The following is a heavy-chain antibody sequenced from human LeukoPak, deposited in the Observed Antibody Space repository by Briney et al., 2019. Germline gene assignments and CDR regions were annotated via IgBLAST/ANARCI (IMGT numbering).Heavy chain of an antibody. D-gene: IGHD2-21*02. CDR1: GGTFIGYA. V-gene: IGHV1-3*01. J-gene: IGHJ4*02. CDR3: ARASDVVTAPLSYFDY. Sequence: ASVKVSCKASGGTFIGYAISWVRQAPGQRLEWMGWTNVGNDYTESSQKFQDRLTITSDTTATTVYMELSSLRSEDTAVYYCARASDVVTAPLSYFDYWGQGTLVTVSS. CDR2: TNVGNDYT.